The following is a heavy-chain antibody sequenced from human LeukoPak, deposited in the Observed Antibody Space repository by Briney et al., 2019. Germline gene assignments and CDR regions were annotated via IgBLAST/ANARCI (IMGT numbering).Heavy chain of an antibody. D-gene: IGHD2-2*01. Sequence: GGSLRLSCAASGFTFSSDEMNWVRQAPGKGLEWISFISLSGSTIYYADSVKGRFTISRDNSKNSLYLQMSSLRADDTAAYYCARSTSRLINWGQGTLVTVSS. V-gene: IGHV3-48*03. CDR2: ISLSGSTI. CDR1: GFTFSSDE. CDR3: ARSTSRLIN. J-gene: IGHJ4*02.